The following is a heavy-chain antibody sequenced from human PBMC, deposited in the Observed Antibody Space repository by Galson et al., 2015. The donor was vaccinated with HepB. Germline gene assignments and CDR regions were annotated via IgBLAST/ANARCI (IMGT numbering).Heavy chain of an antibody. Sequence: SLRLSCAASGSTFSSYAMSWVRQAPGKGLEWVSAISGSGGSTYYADSVKGRFTISRDNSKNTLYLQMNSLRAEDTAVYYCAKGRGGAAADMYNWFDPWGQGTLVTVSS. CDR1: GSTFSSYA. CDR3: AKGRGGAAADMYNWFDP. CDR2: ISGSGGST. J-gene: IGHJ5*02. V-gene: IGHV3-23*01. D-gene: IGHD6-13*01.